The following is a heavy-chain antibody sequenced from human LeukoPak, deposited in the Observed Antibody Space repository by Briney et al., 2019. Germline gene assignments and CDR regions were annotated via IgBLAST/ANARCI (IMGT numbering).Heavy chain of an antibody. CDR3: ARGRAYCGGDCYGGAFDI. Sequence: SSQTLSLTCTVFGGSVSSANYYWSWIRQPPGKGLEWIGYIYYSGSTYYNPSLKSRVTISVDTSKNQFSLKLSSVTAADTAVYYCARGRAYCGGDCYGGAFDIWGQGTMVTVSS. CDR1: GGSVSSANYY. V-gene: IGHV4-30-4*01. D-gene: IGHD2-21*02. J-gene: IGHJ3*02. CDR2: IYYSGST.